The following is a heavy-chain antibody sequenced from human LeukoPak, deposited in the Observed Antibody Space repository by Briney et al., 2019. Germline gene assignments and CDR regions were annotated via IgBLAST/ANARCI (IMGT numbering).Heavy chain of an antibody. CDR2: IIPIFGTA. V-gene: IGHV1-69*06. CDR1: GGTFSSYA. Sequence: ASVKVSCKASGGTFSSYAISWVRQAPGQGLEWMGGIIPIFGTANYAQKFQGRVTITADKSTSTAYMELSSLRSEDTAVYYCAITIFGGPDWYFDLWGRGTLVTVSS. D-gene: IGHD3-3*01. J-gene: IGHJ2*01. CDR3: AITIFGGPDWYFDL.